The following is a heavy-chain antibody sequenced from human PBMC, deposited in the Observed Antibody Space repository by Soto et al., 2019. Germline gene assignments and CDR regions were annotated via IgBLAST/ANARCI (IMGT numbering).Heavy chain of an antibody. J-gene: IGHJ4*02. CDR2: ISAYNGHT. CDR1: GYTFTSFC. Sequence: ASVKVSCKASGYTFTSFCISWVRQAPGQGLEWMGWISAYNGHTNYTQKFQGRVTMTTDTSTSTAYMELRRLRSDDMAVYYCARDDLIPAAPKGYWGQGTLVTVSS. CDR3: ARDDLIPAAPKGY. V-gene: IGHV1-18*03. D-gene: IGHD2-2*01.